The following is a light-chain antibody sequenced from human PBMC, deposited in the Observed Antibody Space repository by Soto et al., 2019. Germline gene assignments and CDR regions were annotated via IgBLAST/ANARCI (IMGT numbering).Light chain of an antibody. CDR1: QSISNY. Sequence: DIQMTQSPSSLSASVGDRATITCRASQSISNYLNWYQQKPGKAPELLIYAASTLQSGVPSRFSGSASGADFTLTISSLQPEDVATYYCQQNYITPITFGQGTRLEIK. J-gene: IGKJ5*01. CDR2: AAS. V-gene: IGKV1-39*01. CDR3: QQNYITPIT.